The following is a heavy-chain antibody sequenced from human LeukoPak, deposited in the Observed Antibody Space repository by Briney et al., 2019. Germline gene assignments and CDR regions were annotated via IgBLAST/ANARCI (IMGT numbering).Heavy chain of an antibody. D-gene: IGHD6-13*01. J-gene: IGHJ4*02. Sequence: PSETLSLTCAVYGGSFSGYYWSWIRQPPGKGLEWIGEINHSGSTNYNPSLKSRVTISVDTSKNQFSLKLSSVTAADTAVYCCARGTIAAAGRGFDYWGQGTLVTVSS. V-gene: IGHV4-34*01. CDR2: INHSGST. CDR3: ARGTIAAAGRGFDY. CDR1: GGSFSGYY.